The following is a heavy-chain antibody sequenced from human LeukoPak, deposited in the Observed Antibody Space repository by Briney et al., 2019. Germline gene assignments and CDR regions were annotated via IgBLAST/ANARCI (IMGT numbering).Heavy chain of an antibody. V-gene: IGHV3-21*01. CDR3: ARGAAAGTAFDY. J-gene: IGHJ4*02. CDR1: GFTFSSYS. Sequence: PGGSLRLSCAASGFTFSSYSMNWVRQAPGKGLEWVSSISSSSNYIYYADSVKGRFTISRDNAKNSLYLQMNSLRAEDTAVYYCARGAAAGTAFDYWGQGTLATVSS. CDR2: ISSSSNYI. D-gene: IGHD6-13*01.